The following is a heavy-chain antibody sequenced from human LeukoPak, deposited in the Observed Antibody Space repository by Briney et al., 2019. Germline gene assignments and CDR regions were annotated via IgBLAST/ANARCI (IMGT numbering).Heavy chain of an antibody. J-gene: IGHJ5*02. CDR3: ARAGSGSWRWWFDP. V-gene: IGHV4-61*02. CDR1: NGSISSDTYF. Sequence: PSQTLSLTCTVSNGSISSDTYFWSWIRQPAGKGLEWIGRMSSSGISTYSPSLKSRVTVSIDTSRNQFSLKLSSVTAADTAVYYCARAGSGSWRWWFDPWGQGTLVTVSS. CDR2: MSSSGIS. D-gene: IGHD3-22*01.